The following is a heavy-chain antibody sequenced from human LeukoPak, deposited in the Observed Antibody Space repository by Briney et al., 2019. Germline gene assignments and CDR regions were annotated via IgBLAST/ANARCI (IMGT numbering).Heavy chain of an antibody. D-gene: IGHD4-17*01. V-gene: IGHV3-7*01. CDR3: GRAATYGGDTFLDY. CDR2: INQDGRET. J-gene: IGHJ4*02. CDR1: GFTFSTYW. Sequence: GGSLRLSCAASGFTFSTYWMIWVPQAPEKGLEWVANINQDGRETYYVQSVRGRFSISRDIAKNSVYLQMNSLRDEDTAVYYCGRAATYGGDTFLDYWGQGILVTVSS.